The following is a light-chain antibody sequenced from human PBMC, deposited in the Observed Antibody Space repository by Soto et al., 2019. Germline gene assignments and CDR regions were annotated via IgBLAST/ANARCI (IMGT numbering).Light chain of an antibody. Sequence: EDVLSQSPGTLSLTQGERATLSCRASQSVTSSYLTWYQQKPGQAPRLLIYDASNRATGIPARFSGSGSGTDFTLTISSLEPEDFAVYYCQQRAFGQGTKVDIK. CDR3: QQRA. J-gene: IGKJ1*01. V-gene: IGKV3-11*01. CDR2: DAS. CDR1: QSVTSSY.